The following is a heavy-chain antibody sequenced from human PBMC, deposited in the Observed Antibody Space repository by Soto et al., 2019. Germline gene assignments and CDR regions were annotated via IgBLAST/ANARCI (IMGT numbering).Heavy chain of an antibody. CDR2: IIPIFGTA. CDR3: ALGVTGVLIMPSWFDP. D-gene: IGHD3-3*01. V-gene: IGHV1-69*13. J-gene: IGHJ5*02. CDR1: GGTFSSYA. Sequence: AVKVSCKASGGTFSSYAISCVLQAPGQGLEAVGGIIPIFGTANYAQKFQGRLTITADESTSTPYMELSSLRAEGTAVYYCALGVTGVLIMPSWFDPWGQGTMVTVSS.